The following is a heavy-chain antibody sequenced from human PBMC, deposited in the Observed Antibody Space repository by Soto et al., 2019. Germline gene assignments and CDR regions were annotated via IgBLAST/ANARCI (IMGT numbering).Heavy chain of an antibody. CDR2: VSTNVAT. CDR1: DDFISSYY. Sequence: PSETLSLTCTVSDDFISSYYWNWIRQPAGKGLEWIGRVSTNVATNYSPSLESRVTMSVDTSKNQFSLKLTSVTAADTAVYFCARADYEILTGSYATEVWGKGNTVIVSS. D-gene: IGHD3-9*01. CDR3: ARADYEILTGSYATEV. V-gene: IGHV4-4*07. J-gene: IGHJ6*04.